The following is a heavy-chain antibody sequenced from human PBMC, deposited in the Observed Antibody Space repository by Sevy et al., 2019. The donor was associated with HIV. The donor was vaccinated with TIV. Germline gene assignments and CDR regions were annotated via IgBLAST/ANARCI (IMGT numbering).Heavy chain of an antibody. CDR2: MKEDGSEK. D-gene: IGHD5-18*01. CDR3: VREGLGGFSYSLDC. CDR1: GFTFSSYW. V-gene: IGHV3-7*01. Sequence: GGSLRLSCAASGFTFSSYWMSWVRQAPGKGLEWVATMKEDGSEKYYVDSVKGRFTIPRDNAKNSLYVQMNSLRAEDTAVYYCVREGLGGFSYSLDCWGQGTLVTVSS. J-gene: IGHJ4*02.